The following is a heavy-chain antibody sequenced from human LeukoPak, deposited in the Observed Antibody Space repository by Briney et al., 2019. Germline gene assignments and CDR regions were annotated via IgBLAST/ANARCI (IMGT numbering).Heavy chain of an antibody. D-gene: IGHD4-23*01. CDR3: ARYHDYGGNSDL. CDR2: IYPDDSDT. V-gene: IGHV5-51*01. CDR1: GYNFATYW. Sequence: GESLKISCESSGYNFATYWIAWVRPLPGKGLGGMGIIYPDDSDTKSSPSLEGQVTITADRSVNTAYLHWSSLKASDTAMYYCARYHDYGGNSDLWGQGTLVTVSS. J-gene: IGHJ4*02.